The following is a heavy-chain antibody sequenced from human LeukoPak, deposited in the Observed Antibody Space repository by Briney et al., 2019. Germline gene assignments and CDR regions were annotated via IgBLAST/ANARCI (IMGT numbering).Heavy chain of an antibody. D-gene: IGHD3-10*01. J-gene: IGHJ4*02. CDR2: IKSKSDGGTT. CDR3: TTVTLRPVGL. V-gene: IGHV3-15*05. Sequence: GGSLRLSCAASGFTFSSTWMSWVRQAPGKGLEWVGRIKSKSDGGTTDYAAPVKGRFTISRDDSKNTLFLQVNSLKIEDTAVYYCTTVTLRPVGLWGQGTLVTVSS. CDR1: GFTFSSTW.